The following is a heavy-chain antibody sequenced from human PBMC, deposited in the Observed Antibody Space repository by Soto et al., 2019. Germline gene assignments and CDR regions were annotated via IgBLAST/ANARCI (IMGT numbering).Heavy chain of an antibody. CDR1: GYTLTELS. J-gene: IGHJ3*02. CDR3: ATPTGRYYDSSGYYGPAAFDI. Sequence: ASVKVSCKVSGYTLTELSMHGVRQAPGKGLEWMGGFDPEDGETIYAQKFQGRVTMTEDTSTDTAYMELSSLRSEDTAVYYCATPTGRYYDSSGYYGPAAFDIWGQGTMVTVSS. V-gene: IGHV1-24*01. CDR2: FDPEDGET. D-gene: IGHD3-22*01.